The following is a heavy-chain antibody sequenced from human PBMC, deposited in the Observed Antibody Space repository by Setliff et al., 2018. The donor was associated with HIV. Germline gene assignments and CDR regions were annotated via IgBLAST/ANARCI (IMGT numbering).Heavy chain of an antibody. CDR2: ISAYHGNT. Sequence: ASVKVSCKASGYTFTSYGITWVRQAPGQGLEWMGWISAYHGNTNYAQKLQGRVTMTTDTSTSTAYMELRSLRSDDTAVYYCARVPYNFWSGYSPSPLYYYYGMDVWGQGTTVTVSS. D-gene: IGHD3-3*01. CDR3: ARVPYNFWSGYSPSPLYYYYGMDV. CDR1: GYTFTSYG. V-gene: IGHV1-18*01. J-gene: IGHJ6*02.